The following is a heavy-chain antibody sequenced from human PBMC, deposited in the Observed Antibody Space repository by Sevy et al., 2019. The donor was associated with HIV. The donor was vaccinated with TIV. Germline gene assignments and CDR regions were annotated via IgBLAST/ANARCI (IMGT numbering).Heavy chain of an antibody. Sequence: GGSLRLSCEASRFIFSDYAMAWVRQAPGKGLEWVSGIGNGGGGSKYADSVKGRFTVSRDNSKDTRYLQMNNLRSDDTAVYYCAKLQGAVALNDAFDIWGQGTMVTVSS. CDR2: IGNGGGGS. CDR1: RFIFSDYA. J-gene: IGHJ3*02. CDR3: AKLQGAVALNDAFDI. D-gene: IGHD6-19*01. V-gene: IGHV3-23*01.